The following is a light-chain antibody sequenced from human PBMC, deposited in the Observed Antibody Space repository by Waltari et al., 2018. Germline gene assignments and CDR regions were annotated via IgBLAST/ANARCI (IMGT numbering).Light chain of an antibody. Sequence: QSVLTQPPSVSGAPGQRVTISCTGSSSNIGAGYDVHWYQQLPGTAPKLLIYGNSNRPSGVPDRFSGSKSGTSASRAITGLQAEDEADYYCQSYDSSLSGSVFGGGTKLTVL. V-gene: IGLV1-40*01. CDR3: QSYDSSLSGSV. CDR1: SSNIGAGYD. CDR2: GNS. J-gene: IGLJ2*01.